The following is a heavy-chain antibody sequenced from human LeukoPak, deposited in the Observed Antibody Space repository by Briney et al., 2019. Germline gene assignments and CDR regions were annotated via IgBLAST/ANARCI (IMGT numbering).Heavy chain of an antibody. D-gene: IGHD3-22*01. CDR3: ARDDSSGYPYGMDV. V-gene: IGHV3-21*04. CDR2: ISSSSSYI. CDR1: GFTFSGYS. Sequence: GGSLRLSCAASGFTFSGYSMNWVRQAPRKGLEWVSSISSSSSYIYYADSVKGRFTISRDNAKNSLYLQMNSLRAEDTAVYYCARDDSSGYPYGMDVWGQGTTVTVSS. J-gene: IGHJ6*02.